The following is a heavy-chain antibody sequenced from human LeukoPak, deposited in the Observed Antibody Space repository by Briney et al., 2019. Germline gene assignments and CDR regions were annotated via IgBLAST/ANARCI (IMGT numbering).Heavy chain of an antibody. J-gene: IGHJ6*02. CDR2: ISAYNGNT. Sequence: ASVKVSCKASGYTFTSYGISWVRQAPGQGLEWMGWISAYNGNTNYAQKLQGRVTMTTDTSTSTAYMELSSLRSEDTAVYYCARASTHCSSTSCYFYYYYGMDVWGQGTTVTVSS. D-gene: IGHD2-2*01. V-gene: IGHV1-18*01. CDR1: GYTFTSYG. CDR3: ARASTHCSSTSCYFYYYYGMDV.